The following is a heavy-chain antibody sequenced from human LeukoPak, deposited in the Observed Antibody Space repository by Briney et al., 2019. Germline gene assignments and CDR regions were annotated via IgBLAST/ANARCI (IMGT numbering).Heavy chain of an antibody. Sequence: ASVKVSCKASGYTFTGYYMHWVRQAPGQGLEWMGWINPNSGGTNYAQKFQGRVAMTRDTSISTAYMELSRLRSDATAVYYCARKRSSGYYYFGFDPWGQGTLVTVSS. D-gene: IGHD3-22*01. CDR3: ARKRSSGYYYFGFDP. V-gene: IGHV1-2*02. CDR1: GYTFTGYY. J-gene: IGHJ5*02. CDR2: INPNSGGT.